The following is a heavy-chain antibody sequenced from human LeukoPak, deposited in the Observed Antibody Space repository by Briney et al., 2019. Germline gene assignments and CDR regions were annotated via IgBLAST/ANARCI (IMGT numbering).Heavy chain of an antibody. CDR1: GFTFSNYA. D-gene: IGHD6-6*01. CDR2: LSGSGGST. J-gene: IGHJ3*02. CDR3: AKCLSISPRAALDI. V-gene: IGHV3-23*01. Sequence: PGGSLRLSCATSGFTFSNYAMSWVRQAPGKGLEWVSGLSGSGGSTYYADSVKGRFTISRDNSKNTLYLQMNSLRVEDTAVYFCAKCLSISPRAALDIWGQGTVVTVSS.